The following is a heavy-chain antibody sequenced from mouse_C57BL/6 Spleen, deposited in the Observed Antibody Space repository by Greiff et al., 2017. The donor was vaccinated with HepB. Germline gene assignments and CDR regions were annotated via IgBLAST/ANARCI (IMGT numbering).Heavy chain of an antibody. J-gene: IGHJ2*01. CDR2: ISYDGSN. V-gene: IGHV3-6*01. CDR1: GYSITSGYY. Sequence: DVKLQESGPGLVKPSQSLSLTCSVTGYSITSGYYWNWIRQFPGNKLEWMGYISYDGSNNYNPSLKNRISITRDTSKNQFFLKLNSVTTEDTATYYCARDQELLDYWGQGTTLTVSS. D-gene: IGHD4-1*01. CDR3: ARDQELLDY.